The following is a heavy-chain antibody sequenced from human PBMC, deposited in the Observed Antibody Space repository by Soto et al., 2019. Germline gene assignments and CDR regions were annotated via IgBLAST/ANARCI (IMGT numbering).Heavy chain of an antibody. V-gene: IGHV5-51*07. J-gene: IGHJ5*02. CDR2: IYRADSDT. Sequence: RESLNTYSKGTGYSIPTFWIGWEHKMPGKVLEWMGIIYRADSDTNYSPPFQGQVTISADKSISTAYLQWRSLKASDTAMYFFVRYSGSWYVRDYGLDPWGQGTLVTVS. CDR3: VRYSGSWYVRDYGLDP. CDR1: GYSIPTFW. D-gene: IGHD6-13*01.